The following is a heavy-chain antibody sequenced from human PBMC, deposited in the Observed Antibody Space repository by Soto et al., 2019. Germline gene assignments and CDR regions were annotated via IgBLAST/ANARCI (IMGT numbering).Heavy chain of an antibody. CDR3: SRDRDYGLDY. CDR2: IYDSGRT. J-gene: IGHJ4*02. Sequence: QVLLQESGPGLVKPSQTLSLTCTVAGGSIRTGGYYWTWIRQHPGKGLEWIGHIYDSGRTNYNPSLKIRLTISVDTSKNQFSLKLSSVTAADTAVYDCSRDRDYGLDYWGQGPLVTVSS. V-gene: IGHV4-31*03. CDR1: GGSIRTGGYY. D-gene: IGHD4-17*01.